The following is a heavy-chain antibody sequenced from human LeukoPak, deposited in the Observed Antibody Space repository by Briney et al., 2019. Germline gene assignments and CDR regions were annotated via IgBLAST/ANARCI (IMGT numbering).Heavy chain of an antibody. CDR2: ISYDGSNK. D-gene: IGHD2-2*01. Sequence: PGRSLRLSCAASGFTFSSYAMHWVRQAPGKGLEWVAVISYDGSNKYYADSVKGRFTISRDNSKNTLYLQMNSLRAEDTAVYYCARAESGYCGSTSCYVGGGDYWGQGTLVTVSS. CDR1: GFTFSSYA. V-gene: IGHV3-30*04. J-gene: IGHJ4*02. CDR3: ARAESGYCGSTSCYVGGGDY.